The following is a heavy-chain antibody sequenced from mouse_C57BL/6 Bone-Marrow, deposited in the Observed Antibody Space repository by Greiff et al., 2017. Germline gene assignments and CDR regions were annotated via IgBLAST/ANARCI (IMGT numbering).Heavy chain of an antibody. CDR3: ARGDGYYWFAY. CDR1: GYTFTDYY. J-gene: IGHJ3*01. Sequence: VKLQESGPELVKPGASVKISCKASGYTFTDYYINWVKQRPGQGFEWIGWIFPGSGSTYYNEKFKGKATLTVDKSSCTAYMLLSSLTSEDSAVYFCARGDGYYWFAYWGQGTLVTVSA. D-gene: IGHD2-3*01. V-gene: IGHV1-75*01. CDR2: IFPGSGST.